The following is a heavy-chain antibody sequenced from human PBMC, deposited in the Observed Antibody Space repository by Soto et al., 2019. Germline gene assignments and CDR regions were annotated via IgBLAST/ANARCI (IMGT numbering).Heavy chain of an antibody. CDR2: ISSSSSYI. CDR3: AREPSILGAGLALLAY. V-gene: IGHV3-21*01. Sequence: PCGSPGISRASSGLTFSIYIMTLSCQAPGKGLEWVSSISSSSSYIYYADSVKGRFTISRDNAKNSLYLQMNSLRAEDTAVYYCAREPSILGAGLALLAYWGKGTLVTVS. D-gene: IGHD1-26*01. CDR1: GLTFSIYI. J-gene: IGHJ4*02.